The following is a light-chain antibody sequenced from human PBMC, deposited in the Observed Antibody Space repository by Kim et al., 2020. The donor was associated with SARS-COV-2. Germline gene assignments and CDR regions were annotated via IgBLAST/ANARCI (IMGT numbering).Light chain of an antibody. Sequence: SVSPGQTASITCTGDKLGDKYACWYQQKPGQSPVLVIYQDTKRPSGIPERFSGSNSGNTATLTISGTQAMDEADYYCQAWDSSTVVFGGGTKLTVL. CDR2: QDT. CDR3: QAWDSSTVV. CDR1: KLGDKY. V-gene: IGLV3-1*01. J-gene: IGLJ2*01.